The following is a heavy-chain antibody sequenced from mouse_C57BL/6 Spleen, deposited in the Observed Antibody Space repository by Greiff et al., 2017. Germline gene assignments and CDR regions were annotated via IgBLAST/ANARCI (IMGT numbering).Heavy chain of an antibody. CDR2: INPNNGGT. CDR1: GYTFTDYY. V-gene: IGHV1-26*01. D-gene: IGHD1-1*01. CDR3: ARRAGSSWYAMDY. Sequence: EVQLQQSGPELVKPGASVQISCKASGYTFTDYYMNWVKQSHGKSLEWIGDINPNNGGTSYNQKFKGKATLTVDKSSSTAYMELRSLTSEDSAVYYCARRAGSSWYAMDYWGQGTSVTGSS. J-gene: IGHJ4*01.